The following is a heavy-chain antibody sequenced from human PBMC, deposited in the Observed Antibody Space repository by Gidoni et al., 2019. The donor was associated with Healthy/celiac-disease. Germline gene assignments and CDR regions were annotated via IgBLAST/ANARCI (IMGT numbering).Heavy chain of an antibody. V-gene: IGHV1-69*01. J-gene: IGHJ6*02. D-gene: IGHD3-10*01. CDR2: IIPICGTA. CDR1: GCTLSSYA. Sequence: HVQLVQSGAEVKKPGSSVHVSCKASGCTLSSYASRGVRQAPGQGLEWMGGIIPICGTANYAQKFQGRVTITADESTSTAYMELSSLRSEDTAVYYWARKRMVRGVIGYYYYGMDVWGQGTTVTVSS. CDR3: ARKRMVRGVIGYYYYGMDV.